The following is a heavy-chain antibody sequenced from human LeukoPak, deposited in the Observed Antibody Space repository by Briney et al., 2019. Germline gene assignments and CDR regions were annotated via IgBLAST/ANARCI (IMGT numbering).Heavy chain of an antibody. CDR3: ARALGIDWYFDL. Sequence: PSETLSLTCTVSGGSISSSSYYWGWIRQPPGKGLEWIGSIYYSGSTYYNPSLKSRVTISVDTSKNQFSLKLSSVTAADTAVYYCARALGIDWYFDLWGRGTLVTVSS. CDR2: IYYSGST. J-gene: IGHJ2*01. V-gene: IGHV4-39*07. CDR1: GGSISSSSYY. D-gene: IGHD7-27*01.